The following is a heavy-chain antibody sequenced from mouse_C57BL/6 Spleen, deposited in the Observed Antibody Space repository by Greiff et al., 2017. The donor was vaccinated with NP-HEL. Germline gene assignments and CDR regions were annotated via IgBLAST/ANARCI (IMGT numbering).Heavy chain of an antibody. CDR3: ARSTVRYYAMDY. CDR2: IRNKANGYTT. CDR1: GFTFTDYY. V-gene: IGHV7-3*01. J-gene: IGHJ4*01. D-gene: IGHD1-1*01. Sequence: EVKLMESGGGLVQPGGSLSLSCAASGFTFTDYYMSWVRQPPGKALEWLGVIRNKANGYTTEYSASVKGRFTISRDTSQSILYLQMNTLRAEDSATYYGARSTVRYYAMDYWGQGTSVTVSS.